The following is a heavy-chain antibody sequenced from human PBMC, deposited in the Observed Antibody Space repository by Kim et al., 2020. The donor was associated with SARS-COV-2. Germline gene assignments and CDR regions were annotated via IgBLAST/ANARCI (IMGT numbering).Heavy chain of an antibody. J-gene: IGHJ5*02. CDR3: ATGPPIQFGWFHP. CDR2: FDPEDGET. CDR1: GYTLTELS. V-gene: IGHV1-24*01. Sequence: ASVKVSCKVSGYTLTELSMHWVRQAPGKGLEWMGGFDPEDGETIYAQKFQGRVTRTEDTSTDTAYMELSSLRSEDTAVYYCATGPPIQFGWFHPWGQGTLVTVSS. D-gene: IGHD5-18*01.